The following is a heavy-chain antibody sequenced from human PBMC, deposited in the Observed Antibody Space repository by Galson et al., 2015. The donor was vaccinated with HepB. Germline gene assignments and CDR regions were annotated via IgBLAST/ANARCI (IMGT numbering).Heavy chain of an antibody. CDR1: GFTLSSYS. D-gene: IGHD4-17*01. V-gene: IGHV3-21*01. Sequence: ALRRSCAASGFTLSSYSMNWVRQSPGKGLEWVSSISSSSSYIYYADSVKGRFTISRDNAKNSLYLQMNSLRAEDTAVYYCARALRDYGDLLDYWGQGTLVTVSS. CDR3: ARALRDYGDLLDY. J-gene: IGHJ4*02. CDR2: ISSSSSYI.